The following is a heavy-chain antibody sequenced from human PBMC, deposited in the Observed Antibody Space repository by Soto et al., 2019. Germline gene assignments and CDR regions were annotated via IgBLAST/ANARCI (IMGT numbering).Heavy chain of an antibody. CDR1: GGSISSSSYY. V-gene: IGHV4-39*01. Sequence: QLQLQESGPGLVKPSETLSLTCTVSGGSISSSSYYWGWIRQPPGKGLEWIGSIYYSGSTYYNPSLTSRVTCHVDTSKNKFSLKLVSVTAADTAVYYCARLRRYCSGGSCYPYFDYWGQGTLVTVSS. CDR3: ARLRRYCSGGSCYPYFDY. D-gene: IGHD2-15*01. CDR2: IYYSGST. J-gene: IGHJ4*02.